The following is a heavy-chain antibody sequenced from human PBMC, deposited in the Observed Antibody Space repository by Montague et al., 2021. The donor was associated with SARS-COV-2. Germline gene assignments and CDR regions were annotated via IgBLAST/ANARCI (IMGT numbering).Heavy chain of an antibody. J-gene: IGHJ6*02. CDR3: ARVGRQQLVRLSGMDV. V-gene: IGHV4-39*07. CDR1: GGSISSSSYY. CDR2: IYYSGST. D-gene: IGHD6-13*01. Sequence: SETLSLTCTVSGGSISSSSYYWGWIRQPPGKGLEWIGSIYYSGSTYYXXXLKSRVTISVDTSKNQFSLKLSSGTAADTAVYYCARVGRQQLVRLSGMDVWGQGTTVTVSS.